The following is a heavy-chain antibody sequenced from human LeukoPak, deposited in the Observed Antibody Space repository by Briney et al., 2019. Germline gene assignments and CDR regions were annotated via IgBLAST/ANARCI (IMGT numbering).Heavy chain of an antibody. CDR2: ISSSGSDI. J-gene: IGHJ4*02. CDR1: GFTFSNYE. Sequence: GGSLRLSCAASGFTFSNYEMHWVRQAPGKGLEWVSYISSSGSDIYYADSVKGRFTISRDNAKNSLFLQMNSLRAEDTAVYYCTREQDREASATVVGDYWGQGTLVTVSS. V-gene: IGHV3-48*03. CDR3: TREQDREASATVVGDY. D-gene: IGHD4-23*01.